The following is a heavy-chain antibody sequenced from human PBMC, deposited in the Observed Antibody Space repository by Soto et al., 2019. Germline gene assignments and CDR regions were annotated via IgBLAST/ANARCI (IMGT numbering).Heavy chain of an antibody. J-gene: IGHJ3*02. CDR2: ISSSSSYI. D-gene: IGHD3-22*01. V-gene: IGHV3-21*01. CDR1: GFTFSSYS. CDR3: ARDSAKYYYDSSGYDDGHGAWGNVFYN. Sequence: PGGSLRLSCAASGFTFSSYSMNWVRQAPGKGLEWVSSISSSSSYIYYADSVKGRFTISRDNAKNSLYLQMNSLRAEDTAVYYCARDSAKYYYDSSGYDDGHGAWGNVFYNWGQGTRV.